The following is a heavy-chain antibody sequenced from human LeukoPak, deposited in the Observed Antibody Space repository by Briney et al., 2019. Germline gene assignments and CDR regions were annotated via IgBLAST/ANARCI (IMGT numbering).Heavy chain of an antibody. CDR3: ARGREY. Sequence: SETLSLTCAVYGGSFSGYYWSWIRQPPGKGLEWIGEINHSGSTNYNPSLKSRVTISVDTSKNQFSLRLSSVTAADTAVYYCARGREYWGQGTLVTVSS. J-gene: IGHJ4*02. V-gene: IGHV4-34*01. CDR2: INHSGST. CDR1: GGSFSGYY. D-gene: IGHD1-26*01.